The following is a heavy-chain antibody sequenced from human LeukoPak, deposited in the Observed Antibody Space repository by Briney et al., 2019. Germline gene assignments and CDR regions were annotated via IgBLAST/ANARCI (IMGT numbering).Heavy chain of an antibody. J-gene: IGHJ3*02. D-gene: IGHD2-2*01. Sequence: SQTLSLTCTVSGGSISSGDYDWSWIRQPPGKGLEWIGYIYYSGSTYYNPSLKSRVTISVDTSKNQFSLKLSSVTAADTAVYYCARDMCSSTSCYDAFDIWGQGTMVTVSS. CDR1: GGSISSGDYD. V-gene: IGHV4-30-4*08. CDR3: ARDMCSSTSCYDAFDI. CDR2: IYYSGST.